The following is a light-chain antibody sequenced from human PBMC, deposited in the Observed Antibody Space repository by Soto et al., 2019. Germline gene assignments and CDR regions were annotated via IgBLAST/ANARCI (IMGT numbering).Light chain of an antibody. J-gene: IGKJ1*01. CDR1: QSISSY. CDR3: QQSYSTPRT. CDR2: AAS. V-gene: IGKV1-39*01. Sequence: DIQMTQSPSSLSACVGDRVTIAFRASQSISSYLNWYQQKPGKAPKLLIYAASSLQSGVPSRFSGSGSGTAFTLTISSLQPEDFATYYCQQSYSTPRTFGQGTKVDIK.